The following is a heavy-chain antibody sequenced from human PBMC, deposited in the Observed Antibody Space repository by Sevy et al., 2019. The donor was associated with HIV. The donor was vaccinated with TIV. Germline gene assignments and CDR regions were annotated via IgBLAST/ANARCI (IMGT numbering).Heavy chain of an antibody. J-gene: IGHJ3*02. CDR3: ARDYGRYYYDSSGYRNDAFDI. CDR2: ISAYNGNT. V-gene: IGHV1-18*01. D-gene: IGHD3-22*01. Sequence: VSVKVSCKASGYTFTSYGMSWVRQAPGQGLEWMGWISAYNGNTNYAQKLQGRVTMTTDTSTSTAYMELRSLRSDDTAVYYCARDYGRYYYDSSGYRNDAFDIWGQGTMVTVSS. CDR1: GYTFTSYG.